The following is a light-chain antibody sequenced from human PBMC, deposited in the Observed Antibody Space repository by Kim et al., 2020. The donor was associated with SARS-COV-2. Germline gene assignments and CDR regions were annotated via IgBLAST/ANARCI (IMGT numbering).Light chain of an antibody. CDR1: QGISSA. CDR3: QQFNNYPV. J-gene: IGKJ4*01. CDR2: DAS. V-gene: IGKV1D-13*01. Sequence: SASVGDRVTITCRASQGISSALAWYQQKPGKAPKLLIYDASSLESGVPSRFSGSGSGTDFTLTISSLQPEDFATYYCQQFNNYPVFGGGTKVDIK.